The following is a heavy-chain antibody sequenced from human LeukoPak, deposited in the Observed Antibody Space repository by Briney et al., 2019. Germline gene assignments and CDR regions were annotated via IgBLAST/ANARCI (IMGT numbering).Heavy chain of an antibody. D-gene: IGHD6-13*01. CDR3: ARIPEVYSSSWFLDY. CDR2: ISSSSSYT. V-gene: IGHV3-11*03. Sequence: GGSLRLSCAASGFTFSDFYMSWIRQAPGEGLEWVSYISSSSSYTNYAASVKGRFTISRDNAKNSLYPQMNSLRAEDTAVYYCARIPEVYSSSWFLDYWGQGTLVTVSS. J-gene: IGHJ4*02. CDR1: GFTFSDFY.